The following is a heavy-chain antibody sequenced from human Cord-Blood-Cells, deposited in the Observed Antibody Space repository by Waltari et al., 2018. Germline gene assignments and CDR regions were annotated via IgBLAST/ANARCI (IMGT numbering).Heavy chain of an antibody. D-gene: IGHD3-3*01. CDR3: AREKYYDFWSGYYYDYYYMDV. CDR2: INHSGST. Sequence: QVQLQQWGAGLLKPSETLSLTCAVYGGSFSGYYWSWIRQPLGKGLEWIGEINHSGSTNYNPSLKSRVSRSVDTSKKQFSLELSSVTAADTAVYYCAREKYYDFWSGYYYDYYYMDVWGKGTTVTVSS. CDR1: GGSFSGYY. V-gene: IGHV4-34*01. J-gene: IGHJ6*03.